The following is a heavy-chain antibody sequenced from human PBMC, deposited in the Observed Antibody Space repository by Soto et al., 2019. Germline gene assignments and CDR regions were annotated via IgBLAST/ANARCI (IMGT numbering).Heavy chain of an antibody. V-gene: IGHV4-39*01. CDR2: IYYSGST. CDR1: GGSISSSSYY. D-gene: IGHD3-10*01. J-gene: IGHJ3*01. Sequence: PSETLSLTCTVSGGSISSSSYYWGWIRQPPGKGLEWIGSIYYSGSTYYNPSLKSRVTISVDTSKNQFSLKLSSVTAADTAVYYCARPQRDLSTMVRGFDPPRDAFDFWGQGTMVTV. CDR3: ARPQRDLSTMVRGFDPPRDAFDF.